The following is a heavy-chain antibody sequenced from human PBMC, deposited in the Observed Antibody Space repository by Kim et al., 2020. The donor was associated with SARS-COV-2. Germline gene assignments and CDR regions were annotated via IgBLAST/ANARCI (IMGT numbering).Heavy chain of an antibody. J-gene: IGHJ4*02. CDR3: ARAPSNSWHLFDY. Sequence: GGSLRLSCAASGFTFSDYSMHWVRQAPGKGLEWVAIISFDGTLQYHANSVKGRFTISRDNAKNTLYLQMSSLKTDDTAIYYCARAPSNSWHLFDYWGQGTLVTVSS. V-gene: IGHV3-30*04. D-gene: IGHD3-10*02. CDR2: ISFDGTLQ. CDR1: GFTFSDYS.